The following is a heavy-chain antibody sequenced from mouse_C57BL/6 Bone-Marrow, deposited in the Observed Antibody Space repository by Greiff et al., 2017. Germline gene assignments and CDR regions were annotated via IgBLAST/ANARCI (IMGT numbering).Heavy chain of an antibody. V-gene: IGHV5-9-1*02. J-gene: IGHJ2*01. D-gene: IGHD1-1*01. CDR3: TREGYYGSRYFDY. CDR1: GFTFSSYA. CDR2: ISSGGDYI. Sequence: EVQGVESGEGLVKPGGSLKLSCAASGFTFSSYAMSWVRQTPEKRLEWVAYISSGGDYIYYADTVKGRFTISRDNARNTLYLQMSSLKSEDTAMYYCTREGYYGSRYFDYWGQGTTLTVSS.